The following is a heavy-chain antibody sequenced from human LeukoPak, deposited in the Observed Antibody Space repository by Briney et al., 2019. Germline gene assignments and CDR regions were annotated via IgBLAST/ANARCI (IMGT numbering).Heavy chain of an antibody. CDR1: GGSISSGGYY. CDR2: IYHSGST. D-gene: IGHD6-13*01. V-gene: IGHV4-30-2*01. J-gene: IGHJ3*02. CDR3: ARDRVPGIAAETILDAFDI. Sequence: PSQTLSLTCTVSGGSISSGGYYWSWIRQPPGKGLEWIGYIYHSGSTYYNPSLKCRVTISVDRSKNQFSLKLSSVTAADTAVYYCARDRVPGIAAETILDAFDIWGQGTMVTVSS.